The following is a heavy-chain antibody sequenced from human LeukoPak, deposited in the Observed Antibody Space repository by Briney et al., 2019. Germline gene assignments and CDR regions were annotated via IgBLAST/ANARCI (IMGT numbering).Heavy chain of an antibody. Sequence: ASVKVSCKASGYTFTGYYMHWVRQAPGQGLEWMGWINPNSGGTNYAQKFQGRVTMTRDTSISTAYMELSRLRSDDTAVHYCARDYYDSSGYYSFDYWGQGTLVTVSS. CDR2: INPNSGGT. J-gene: IGHJ4*02. D-gene: IGHD3-22*01. CDR1: GYTFTGYY. V-gene: IGHV1-2*02. CDR3: ARDYYDSSGYYSFDY.